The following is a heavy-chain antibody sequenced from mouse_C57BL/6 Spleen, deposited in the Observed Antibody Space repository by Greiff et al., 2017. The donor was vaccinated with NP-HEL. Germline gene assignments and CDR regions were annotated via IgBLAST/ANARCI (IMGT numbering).Heavy chain of an antibody. J-gene: IGHJ2*01. Sequence: QVQLQQSGPELVKPGASVKISCKASGYAFSSSWMNWVKQRPGKGLEWIGRIYPGDGDTNYNGKFKGKATLTADKSSSTAYMQLSSLTSEDSAVYFCARGGDYYGSSPSFDYWGQGTTLTVSS. CDR1: GYAFSSSW. V-gene: IGHV1-82*01. CDR3: ARGGDYYGSSPSFDY. CDR2: IYPGDGDT. D-gene: IGHD1-1*01.